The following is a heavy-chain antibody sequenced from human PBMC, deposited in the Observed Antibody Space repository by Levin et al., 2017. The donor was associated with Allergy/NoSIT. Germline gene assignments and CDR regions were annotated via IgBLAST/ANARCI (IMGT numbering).Heavy chain of an antibody. CDR1: GFTFSSYA. D-gene: IGHD2-15*01. J-gene: IGHJ4*02. Sequence: GGSLRLSCAASGFTFSSYAMSWVRQAPGKGLEWVSATSGSGGNTYYADSVKGRFTISRDNSKNTLYLQMNSLRADDTALYYCAKGGGDSCYSRNDYWGQGTLVTVSS. CDR2: TSGSGGNT. CDR3: AKGGGDSCYSRNDY. V-gene: IGHV3-23*01.